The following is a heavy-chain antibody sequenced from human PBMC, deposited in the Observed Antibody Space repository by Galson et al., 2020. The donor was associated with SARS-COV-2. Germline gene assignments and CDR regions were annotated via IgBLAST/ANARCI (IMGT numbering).Heavy chain of an antibody. V-gene: IGHV1-58*01. CDR3: AAGDDILTGYSSGAVDI. D-gene: IGHD3-9*01. Sequence: SVKVSCKASGFTFTSSAVQWVRQARGQRLEWIGWIVVGSGNTNYAQKFQERVTITRDMSTSTAYMELSSLRSEDTAVYYCAAGDDILTGYSSGAVDIWGQGTMVTVSS. CDR2: IVVGSGNT. CDR1: GFTFTSSA. J-gene: IGHJ3*02.